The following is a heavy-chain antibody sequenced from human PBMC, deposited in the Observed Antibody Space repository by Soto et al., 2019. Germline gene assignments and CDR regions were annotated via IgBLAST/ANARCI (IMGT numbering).Heavy chain of an antibody. CDR2: IWYDGSNK. J-gene: IGHJ6*02. CDR3: ARGDPSSSWPYYYYGMDV. D-gene: IGHD6-13*01. CDR1: GFTFSSYG. V-gene: IGHV3-33*01. Sequence: GGSLRLSCAASGFTFSSYGMHWVRQAPGKGLEWVAVIWYDGSNKYYADSVKGRFTISRDNSKNTLYLQMNSLRAEDTAVYYCARGDPSSSWPYYYYGMDVWGQGTTVTVSS.